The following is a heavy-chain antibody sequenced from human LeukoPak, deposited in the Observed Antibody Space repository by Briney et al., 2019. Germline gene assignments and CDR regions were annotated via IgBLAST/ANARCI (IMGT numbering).Heavy chain of an antibody. CDR1: GFTFSSYE. J-gene: IGHJ6*03. Sequence: PGGSLRLSCAASGFTFSSYEMNWVRQAPGKGLEWVSYITSSGITIYYADSVKGRFTISRDNAKNSLYLQMNSLRAEDTAVYYCARVSYYYYMDVWGKGTTVTVSS. V-gene: IGHV3-48*03. CDR3: ARVSYYYYMDV. CDR2: ITSSGITI.